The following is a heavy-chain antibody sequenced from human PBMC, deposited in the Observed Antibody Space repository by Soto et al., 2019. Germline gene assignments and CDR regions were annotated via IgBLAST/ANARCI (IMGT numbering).Heavy chain of an antibody. V-gene: IGHV4-4*02. Sequence: QVQLQESGPGLVKPSWTLSLTCAVSSGSISSSNWWCWVRQPPGKGLEWIGGIYHSGSTHYNPSLRSRVTISVDKSKNQFSLKLSSVTAADTAVYYCARGVGGIVVVPAAMTVFYYMDVWGKGTTVTVSS. CDR3: ARGVGGIVVVPAAMTVFYYMDV. CDR2: IYHSGST. D-gene: IGHD2-2*01. J-gene: IGHJ6*03. CDR1: SGSISSSNW.